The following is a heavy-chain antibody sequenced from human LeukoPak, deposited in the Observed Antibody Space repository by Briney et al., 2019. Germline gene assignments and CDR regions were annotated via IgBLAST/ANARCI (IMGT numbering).Heavy chain of an antibody. J-gene: IGHJ3*02. Sequence: PSETLSLTCAVYGGSFSGYYWSGIRQPPGKGLEWIGEINHSGSTNYNPSLKRRVTISLDTSKNQFSLKLSSVTAADTAVYYCARAMSYCSGGSCYSRPNAFDIWGQGTMVTVSS. CDR1: GGSFSGYY. D-gene: IGHD2-15*01. CDR3: ARAMSYCSGGSCYSRPNAFDI. V-gene: IGHV4-34*01. CDR2: INHSGST.